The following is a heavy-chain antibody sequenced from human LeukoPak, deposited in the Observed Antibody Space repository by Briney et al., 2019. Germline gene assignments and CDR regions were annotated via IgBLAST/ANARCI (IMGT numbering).Heavy chain of an antibody. V-gene: IGHV3-21*01. Sequence: PGGSLRLSCAASGFTFSSYSMNWVRQAPGKGLEWVSSISSSSSYIYYADSVKGRFTISRDNAKNSLYLQMNSLRAGDTAVYYCARGHISPVGKNYWGQGTLVTVSS. CDR1: GFTFSSYS. J-gene: IGHJ4*02. CDR3: ARGHISPVGKNY. CDR2: ISSSSSYI. D-gene: IGHD4-23*01.